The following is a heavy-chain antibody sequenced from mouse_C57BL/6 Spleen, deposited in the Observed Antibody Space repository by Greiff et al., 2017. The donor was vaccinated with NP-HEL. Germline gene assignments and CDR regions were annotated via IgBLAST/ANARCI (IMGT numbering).Heavy chain of an antibody. CDR1: GFTFSSYG. Sequence: EVKLVESGGDLVKPGGSLKLSCAASGFTFSSYGMSWVRQTPDKRLEWVATISSGGSYTYYPDSVKGRFTISRDNAKNTLYLQMSSLKSEDTAMYYCARAKYGYDWYFDVWGTGTTVTVSS. D-gene: IGHD2-2*01. V-gene: IGHV5-6*01. CDR3: ARAKYGYDWYFDV. J-gene: IGHJ1*03. CDR2: ISSGGSYT.